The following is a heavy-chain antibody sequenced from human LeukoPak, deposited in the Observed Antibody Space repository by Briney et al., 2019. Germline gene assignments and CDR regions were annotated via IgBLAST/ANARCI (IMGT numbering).Heavy chain of an antibody. CDR2: IRSKAYGGTT. Sequence: GGSLRLSCTASGFTFGDYAMGWVRQAPGKGMEWVGFIRSKAYGGTTEYAASVKGRFTISRDDSKSIAYLQMNSLKTEDTAVYYCTRDRERYSDSSGYYNYWGQGTPVTVSS. V-gene: IGHV3-49*04. J-gene: IGHJ4*02. CDR3: TRDRERYSDSSGYYNY. CDR1: GFTFGDYA. D-gene: IGHD3-22*01.